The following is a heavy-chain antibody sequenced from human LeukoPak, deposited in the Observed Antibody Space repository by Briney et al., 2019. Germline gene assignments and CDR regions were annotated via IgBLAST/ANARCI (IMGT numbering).Heavy chain of an antibody. CDR2: ISGSGGST. J-gene: IGHJ3*02. V-gene: IGHV3-23*01. Sequence: GGSLRLSCAASGFTFSSHSMNWVRQAPGKGLEWVSAISGSGGSTYYADSVKGRFTISRDNSKNTLYLQMNSLRAEDTAVYYCAKDRRFLEWLLGDAFDIWGQGTMVTVSS. D-gene: IGHD3-3*01. CDR1: GFTFSSHS. CDR3: AKDRRFLEWLLGDAFDI.